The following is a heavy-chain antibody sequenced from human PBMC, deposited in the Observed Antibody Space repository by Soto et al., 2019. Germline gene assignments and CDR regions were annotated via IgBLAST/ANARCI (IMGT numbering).Heavy chain of an antibody. D-gene: IGHD6-13*01. J-gene: IGHJ3*02. V-gene: IGHV4-59*01. Sequence: SETLSLTCTVSGGSISSYYWSWIRQPPGKGLEWIGYIYYSGSTNYNPALKSRVTISVDTSKNQFSLKLSSVTAADTAVYYCARDLVQLGENAFDIWGQGTMVTVSS. CDR3: ARDLVQLGENAFDI. CDR1: GGSISSYY. CDR2: IYYSGST.